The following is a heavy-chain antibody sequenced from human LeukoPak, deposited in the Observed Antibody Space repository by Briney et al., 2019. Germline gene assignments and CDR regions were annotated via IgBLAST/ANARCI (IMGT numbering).Heavy chain of an antibody. CDR1: GGTFSSYA. J-gene: IGHJ4*02. CDR3: ARGRITMVRGAHNPEDY. V-gene: IGHV1-69*13. Sequence: SVKVSCKASGGTFSSYAISWVRQAPGQGLEWMGGIIPIFGTANYAQKFQGRVTITADESTSTAYMELSSLRSEDTAVYYCARGRITMVRGAHNPEDYWGQGTLVTVSS. CDR2: IIPIFGTA. D-gene: IGHD3-10*01.